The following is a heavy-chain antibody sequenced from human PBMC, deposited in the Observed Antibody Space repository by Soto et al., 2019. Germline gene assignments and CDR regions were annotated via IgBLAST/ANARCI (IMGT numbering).Heavy chain of an antibody. J-gene: IGHJ4*02. CDR2: ISGSGGST. CDR3: AKARPIFGVAREIDY. V-gene: IGHV3-23*01. D-gene: IGHD3-3*01. CDR1: GVTFSSYW. Sequence: PGGSLRLSCAASGVTFSSYWMNWVRQAPGKGLEWVSAISGSGGSTYYADSVKGRFTISRDNSKNTLYLQMNSLRAEDTAVYYCAKARPIFGVAREIDYWGQGTLVTVSS.